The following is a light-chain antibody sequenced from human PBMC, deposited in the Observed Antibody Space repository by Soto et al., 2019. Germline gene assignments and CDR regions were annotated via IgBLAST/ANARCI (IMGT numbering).Light chain of an antibody. V-gene: IGKV1-9*01. Sequence: DIQLTQSPSFLSASVGDRVTITCRASQGISSYLAWYQQKPGKAPKLLIYAASTLQSGVPSRFSGSGSGTEFTLTISSLQPEDFATYYCQQRNRDHRTFGQGTKVDIK. J-gene: IGKJ1*01. CDR3: QQRNRDHRT. CDR2: AAS. CDR1: QGISSY.